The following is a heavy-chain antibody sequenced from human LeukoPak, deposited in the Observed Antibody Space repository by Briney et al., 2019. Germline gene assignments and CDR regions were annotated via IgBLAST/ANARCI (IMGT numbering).Heavy chain of an antibody. CDR2: IYTSGST. CDR3: ARAPPIHYYEDY. V-gene: IGHV4-61*02. CDR1: GGSISSGSYY. Sequence: KPSETLSLTCTVSGGSISSGSYYWSWIRQPAGKGLEWIGRIYTSGSTNYNPSLKSRVTISVDTSKNQFSLKLSSVTAADTAVYYCARAPPIHYYEDYWGQGTLVTVSS. D-gene: IGHD3-22*01. J-gene: IGHJ4*02.